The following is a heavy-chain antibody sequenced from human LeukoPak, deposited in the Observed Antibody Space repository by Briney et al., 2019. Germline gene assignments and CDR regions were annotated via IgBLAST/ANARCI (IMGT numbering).Heavy chain of an antibody. Sequence: PGGSLRLSCAASGFTFSSDAMRWVRQAPGKGRGWVSSISGRGGSTYYADSVKGRFNIYRDNSKNTLYLQMNSLRAEDTAVYYCAKDSDVEMATIIRDYWGQGTLVTVSS. J-gene: IGHJ4*02. D-gene: IGHD5-24*01. CDR3: AKDSDVEMATIIRDY. CDR1: GFTFSSDA. V-gene: IGHV3-23*01. CDR2: ISGRGGST.